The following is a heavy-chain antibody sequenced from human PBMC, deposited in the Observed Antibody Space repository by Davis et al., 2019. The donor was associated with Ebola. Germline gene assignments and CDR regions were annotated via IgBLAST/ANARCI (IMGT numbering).Heavy chain of an antibody. CDR1: GYRFTSYW. D-gene: IGHD2-2*01. V-gene: IGHV5-51*01. Sequence: GESLKISCKGSGYRFTSYWIGWVRQIPGKGLEWMGITYPGDSDSRYSPSFQGQVTISADKSISTAYLQWSSLKASDTAMYFCARYQVVDAFDMWGQGTMVTVSS. CDR3: ARYQVVDAFDM. CDR2: TYPGDSDS. J-gene: IGHJ3*02.